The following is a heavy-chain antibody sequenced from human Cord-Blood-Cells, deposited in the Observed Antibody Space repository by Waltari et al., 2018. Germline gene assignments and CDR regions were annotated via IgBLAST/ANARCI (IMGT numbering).Heavy chain of an antibody. CDR1: GGSFSGYY. CDR2: INHSGST. Sequence: QVQLQQWGAGLLKPSETLSLTCAVYGGSFSGYYWSWIRQPPGKGLEWIGEINHSGSTNYNPSLKSRVTISVDTSKNQFSLKLSSVTAADTAVYYCARSSSSDAFDIWGQGTVVTVSS. D-gene: IGHD6-13*01. CDR3: ARSSSSDAFDI. J-gene: IGHJ3*02. V-gene: IGHV4-34*01.